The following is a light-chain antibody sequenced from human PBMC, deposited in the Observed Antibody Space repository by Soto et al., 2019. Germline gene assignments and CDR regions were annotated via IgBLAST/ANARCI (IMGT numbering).Light chain of an antibody. CDR3: QQLNSYPLT. Sequence: DIQLTQSPSFLSASVGDRVTITCRASQGISSYLAWYLQKPGKAPKLLINAASSLQSGVPSRFSGSGSGTEFTLTISSLQPEDFATYYCQQLNSYPLTFGGGIKVEIK. CDR2: AAS. CDR1: QGISSY. J-gene: IGKJ4*01. V-gene: IGKV1-9*01.